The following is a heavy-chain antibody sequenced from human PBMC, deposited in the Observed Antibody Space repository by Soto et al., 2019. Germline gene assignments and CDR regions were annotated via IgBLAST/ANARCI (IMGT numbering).Heavy chain of an antibody. CDR2: IWYDGSNK. Sequence: PVGSLRLSCAASGFTFSSYGMHWVRQAPGKGLEWVAVIWYDGSNKYYADSVKGRFTISRDNSKNTLYLQMNSLRAEDTAVYYCARDRKYYDSSASYNYYYGMDVWGQGTTVTVSS. J-gene: IGHJ6*02. V-gene: IGHV3-33*01. CDR1: GFTFSSYG. D-gene: IGHD3-22*01. CDR3: ARDRKYYDSSASYNYYYGMDV.